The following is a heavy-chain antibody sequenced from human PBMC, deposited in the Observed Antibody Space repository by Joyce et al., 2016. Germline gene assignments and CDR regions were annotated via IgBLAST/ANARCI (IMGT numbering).Heavy chain of an antibody. CDR2: ISSDGTNK. D-gene: IGHD5-12*01. Sequence: QVQLVESGGGVVQPGRSLSLSWLASGFTFSNYGMHWVRQAPGKGLEWVALISSDGTNKYYPASVEGRFTISRDNSKNTLSLQLNSLRTEDTAVHYCARGRDIVATDYFDSWGQGILVTVSS. CDR1: GFTFSNYG. J-gene: IGHJ4*02. CDR3: ARGRDIVATDYFDS. V-gene: IGHV3-30*03.